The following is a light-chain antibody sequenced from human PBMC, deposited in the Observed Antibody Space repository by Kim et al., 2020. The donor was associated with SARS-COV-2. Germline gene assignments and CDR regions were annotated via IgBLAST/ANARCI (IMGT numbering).Light chain of an antibody. CDR1: KLDDKY. Sequence: SSELTQPPSVSVSPGQTASITCSGNKLDDKYVAWYQQKPGQSPVLIIYQDGKRPSGIPERFSGSNSGNTATLTISGTQALDEADYYCQAWDSGTAGVFGGGTQVTVL. J-gene: IGLJ2*01. V-gene: IGLV3-1*01. CDR3: QAWDSGTAGV. CDR2: QDG.